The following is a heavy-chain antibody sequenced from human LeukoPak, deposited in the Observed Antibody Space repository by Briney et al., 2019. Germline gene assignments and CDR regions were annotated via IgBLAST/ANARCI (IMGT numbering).Heavy chain of an antibody. J-gene: IGHJ4*02. Sequence: GGSLRLSCAALGFTFSNYAMSWVRQAPGKGLEWVSGISGSGDTTYNADSVKGRFTISRDNSRTTLYLQMNSLRVDETAVYYCVRGGRGSYFDHWGQGTLVTVSS. CDR2: ISGSGDTT. CDR3: VRGGRGSYFDH. CDR1: GFTFSNYA. D-gene: IGHD3-16*01. V-gene: IGHV3-23*01.